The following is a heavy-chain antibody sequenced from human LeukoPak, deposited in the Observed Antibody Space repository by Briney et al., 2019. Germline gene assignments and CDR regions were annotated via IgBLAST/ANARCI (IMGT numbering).Heavy chain of an antibody. V-gene: IGHV3-7*01. J-gene: IGHJ6*02. CDR1: GFTFSNYW. D-gene: IGHD3-22*01. CDR2: IKQDGSEK. Sequence: TGGSLRLSRVASGFTFSNYWMTWVRQAPGKGLEWVANIKQDGSEKYYVDSVKGRFTISRDNAKNSLYLQMNSLRAEDTAVYYCAVETYYYDGSGYLGMDVWGQGTTVTVSS. CDR3: AVETYYYDGSGYLGMDV.